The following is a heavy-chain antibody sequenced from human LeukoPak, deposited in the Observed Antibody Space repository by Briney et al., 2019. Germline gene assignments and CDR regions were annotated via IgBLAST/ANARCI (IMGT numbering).Heavy chain of an antibody. CDR2: VYYSGRT. CDR1: AGSISRYY. Sequence: SETLSLTCTVSAGSISRYYWSWIRQPPGKGLEWIGYVYYSGRTNYNPPLKSRVTISVDTPKNQCSLKLSSVTAADTAVYYCARIPPVTMVRGVISSRRGFDYWGQGTLVTVSS. CDR3: ARIPPVTMVRGVISSRRGFDY. V-gene: IGHV4-59*01. J-gene: IGHJ4*02. D-gene: IGHD3-10*01.